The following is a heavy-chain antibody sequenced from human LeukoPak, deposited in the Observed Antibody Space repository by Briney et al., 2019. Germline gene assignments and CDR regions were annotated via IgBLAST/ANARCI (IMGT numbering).Heavy chain of an antibody. D-gene: IGHD2-8*01. CDR3: ARDGGATNIVLMVYYDY. Sequence: ASVNVSCKASGYTFTTYYMHWVRQAPGQGLEWMGIINPRGGSTSYAQKFQGRVTMTRDTSTSTVYMELSSLRSEDTAVYYCARDGGATNIVLMVYYDYWGQGTLVTVSS. CDR1: GYTFTTYY. V-gene: IGHV1-46*01. J-gene: IGHJ4*02. CDR2: INPRGGST.